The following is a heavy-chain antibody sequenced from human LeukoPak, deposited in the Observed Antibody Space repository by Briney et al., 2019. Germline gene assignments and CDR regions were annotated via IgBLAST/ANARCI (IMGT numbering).Heavy chain of an antibody. V-gene: IGHV4-34*01. Sequence: SETLSLTCAVYGGSFSGYYWSWIRQPPGKGLEWIGGINHSGSTNYNPSLKSRVTISVDTSKNQFSLKLSSVTAADTAVYYCARESYMTGYSSSWYSDYWGQGTLVTVSS. J-gene: IGHJ4*02. D-gene: IGHD6-13*01. CDR1: GGSFSGYY. CDR2: INHSGST. CDR3: ARESYMTGYSSSWYSDY.